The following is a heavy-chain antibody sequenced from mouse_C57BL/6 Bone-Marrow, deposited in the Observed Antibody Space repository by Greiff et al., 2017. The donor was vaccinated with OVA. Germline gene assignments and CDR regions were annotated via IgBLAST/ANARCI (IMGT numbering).Heavy chain of an antibody. V-gene: IGHV1-26*01. Sequence: EVKLQQSGPELVKPGASVKISCKASGYTFTDYYMNWVKQSHGKSLEWIGDINPNNGGTSYNQKFKGKATLTVDKSSSTAYMELRSLTSEDSAVYYCATYGSSPFAYGGQGTLVTVSA. CDR2: INPNNGGT. CDR3: ATYGSSPFAY. J-gene: IGHJ3*01. D-gene: IGHD1-1*01. CDR1: GYTFTDYY.